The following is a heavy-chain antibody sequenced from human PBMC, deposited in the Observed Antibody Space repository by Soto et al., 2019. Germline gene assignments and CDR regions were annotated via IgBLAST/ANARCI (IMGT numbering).Heavy chain of an antibody. CDR2: ISYDGSYE. Sequence: GGSLRLSCAASGFTFSSYAMHWVRQAPGKGLEWVAVISYDGSYEYYADSVKGRFTISRDNSKNTLYLQMNSLRAEDTAVYYCARDSVVYYVCGSYRYLFDYRGQRTPVTVSS. CDR1: GFTFSSYA. V-gene: IGHV3-30*04. J-gene: IGHJ4*02. CDR3: ARDSVVYYVCGSYRYLFDY. D-gene: IGHD3-16*02.